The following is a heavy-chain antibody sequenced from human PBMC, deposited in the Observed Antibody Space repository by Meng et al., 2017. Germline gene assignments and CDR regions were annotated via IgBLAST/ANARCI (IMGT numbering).Heavy chain of an antibody. Sequence: QVRLEEGGAEVRKPGSSVNVSCRTSGGTFRSDAVSWVRQAPGQGLEWMGGLIPMSGAPHYAQKFQDRVTIIADESTSTHSMELNNLRFEDTAMYYCASESGRGFTPDYWGQGTLVTVSS. J-gene: IGHJ4*02. CDR1: GGTFRSDA. CDR2: LIPMSGAP. D-gene: IGHD3-10*01. V-gene: IGHV1-69*01. CDR3: ASESGRGFTPDY.